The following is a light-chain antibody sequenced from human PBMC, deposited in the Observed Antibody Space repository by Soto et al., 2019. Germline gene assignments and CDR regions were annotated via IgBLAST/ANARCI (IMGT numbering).Light chain of an antibody. CDR2: DGS. V-gene: IGLV2-14*02. Sequence: QSALTQPASVSGSPGQSITISCTGTSSDVGSHNLVSWYRQYPGKAPKLMIYDGSERPSGVPDRFSGSKSGNTASLTVSGLQADDEADYYCSSYAGNNIYVFGGGTKLTVL. CDR3: SSYAGNNIYV. J-gene: IGLJ1*01. CDR1: SSDVGSHNL.